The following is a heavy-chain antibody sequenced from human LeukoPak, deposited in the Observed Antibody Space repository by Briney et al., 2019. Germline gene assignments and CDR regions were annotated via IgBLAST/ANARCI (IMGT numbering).Heavy chain of an antibody. V-gene: IGHV3-23*01. J-gene: IGHJ4*02. CDR3: ARDYYDGSAYYSYYEY. CDR2: ISGGGGNS. CDR1: GFTFSSYA. D-gene: IGHD3-22*01. Sequence: GGSLRLSCAASGFTFSSYAMSWVRQAPGKGLEWVSGISGGGGNSYYADSVKGRFTISRDNSKNTLSLQMNSLRAEDTAVYYCARDYYDGSAYYSYYEYWGQGTLVTVSS.